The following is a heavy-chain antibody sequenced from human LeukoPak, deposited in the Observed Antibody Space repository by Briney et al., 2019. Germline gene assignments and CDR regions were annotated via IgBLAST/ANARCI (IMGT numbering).Heavy chain of an antibody. CDR3: ARGESVTSARYYYYMDV. V-gene: IGHV3-30*16. CDR2: ISYDGSNK. CDR1: RFTFSSYA. D-gene: IGHD3-10*01. Sequence: GGSLRLSCAASRFTFSSYAMHWVRQAPGRGLEWVAVISYDGSNKYYADSVKGRFTISRDNSKNTLYLQMNSLRAEDTAVYYCARGESVTSARYYYYMDVWGKGTTVTVSS. J-gene: IGHJ6*03.